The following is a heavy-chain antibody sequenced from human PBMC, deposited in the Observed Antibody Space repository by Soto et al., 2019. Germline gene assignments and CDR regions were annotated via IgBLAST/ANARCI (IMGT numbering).Heavy chain of an antibody. D-gene: IGHD2-8*02. CDR3: ARHLAAGDV. CDR2: INPTGGST. Sequence: QLVQSGAEVKKPGASVKVSCKASGYTFINXXIHXVRQAPGHGLEWMAIINPTGGSTNYAQKFQGRLTXTMDXXTXXXXMELSSLTSEDTAMYYCARHLAAGDVWGQGTLVTVSS. J-gene: IGHJ4*02. CDR1: GYTFINXX. V-gene: IGHV1-46*01.